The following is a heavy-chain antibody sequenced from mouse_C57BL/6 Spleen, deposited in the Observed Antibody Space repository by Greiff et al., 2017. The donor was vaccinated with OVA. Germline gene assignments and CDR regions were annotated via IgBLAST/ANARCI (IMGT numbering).Heavy chain of an antibody. CDR1: GYTFTDYY. V-gene: IGHV1-26*01. J-gene: IGHJ1*03. Sequence: VQLKDSGPELVKPGASVKISCKASGYTFTDYYMNWVKQSHGKSLEWIGDINPNNGGTSYNQKFKGKATLTVDKSSSTAYMELRSLTSEDSAVYYCAKALYGSDWYFDVWGTGTTVTVSS. CDR2: INPNNGGT. D-gene: IGHD1-1*01. CDR3: AKALYGSDWYFDV.